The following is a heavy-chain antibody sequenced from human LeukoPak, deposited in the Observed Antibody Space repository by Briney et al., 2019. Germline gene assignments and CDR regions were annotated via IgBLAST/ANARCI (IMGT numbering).Heavy chain of an antibody. CDR3: ARDLVSGSSTDDY. V-gene: IGHV3-20*03. J-gene: IGHJ4*02. D-gene: IGHD1-26*01. CDR2: INWNGGST. CDR1: GFTFDDYG. Sequence: GGSLRLSYAASGFTFDDYGMRWVRQAPGKGLEWVSGINWNGGSTGYADSVKGRFTISRDNAKNSLYLQMNSLRAEDTALYYCARDLVSGSSTDDYWGQGTLVTVSS.